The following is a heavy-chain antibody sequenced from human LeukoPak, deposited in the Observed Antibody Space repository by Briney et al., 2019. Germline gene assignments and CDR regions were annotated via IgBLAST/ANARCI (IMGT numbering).Heavy chain of an antibody. CDR1: GYSFTSYW. CDR2: IYPGDSYT. CDR3: ARSGGVAASRFDP. J-gene: IGHJ5*02. V-gene: IGHV5-51*01. Sequence: GASLKISCKGPGYSFTSYWIGWVRQMPGKGLEWMGIIYPGDSYTRYSPSFQGQVTISADKSITTAYLQWSSLRASDTAMYYCARSGGVAASRFDPWGQGTLVTVSS. D-gene: IGHD2-15*01.